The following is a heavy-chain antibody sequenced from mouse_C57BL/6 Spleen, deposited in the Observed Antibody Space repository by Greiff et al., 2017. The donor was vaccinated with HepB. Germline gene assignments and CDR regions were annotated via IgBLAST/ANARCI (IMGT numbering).Heavy chain of an antibody. CDR1: GFTFSDYY. J-gene: IGHJ1*03. CDR2: INYDGSST. CDR3: ARFGTVVAYEGYFDV. Sequence: EVKLVESEGGLVQPGSSMKLSCTASGFTFSDYYMAWVRQVPEKGLEWVANINYDGSSTYYLDSLKSRFIISRDNAKNILYLQMSSLKSEDTATYYCARFGTVVAYEGYFDVWGTGTTVTVSS. V-gene: IGHV5-16*01. D-gene: IGHD1-1*01.